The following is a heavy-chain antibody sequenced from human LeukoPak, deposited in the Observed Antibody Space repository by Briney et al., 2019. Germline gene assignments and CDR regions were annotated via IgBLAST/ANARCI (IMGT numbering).Heavy chain of an antibody. CDR2: IKQDGSEG. CDR1: GFTFSNYW. D-gene: IGHD5-18*01. CDR3: ARRYHYSYYFDY. J-gene: IGHJ4*02. V-gene: IGHV3-7*03. Sequence: GGSLRLSCAASGFTFSNYWMTWVRQAPGKGLEWVANIKQDGSEGYYVDSVKGRFTISRDNAKNSFYLQVNSLRAEDTAVYYCARRYHYSYYFDYWGQGTLVTVSS.